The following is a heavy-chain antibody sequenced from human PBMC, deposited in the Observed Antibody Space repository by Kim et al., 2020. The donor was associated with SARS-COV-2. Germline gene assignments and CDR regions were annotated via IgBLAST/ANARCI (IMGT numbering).Heavy chain of an antibody. Sequence: YPDSVKGQFTIARDNSKNTLYLQMNSRRVEDTAVYHCVKRSSSVSYYFDSWGQGTLVTVSS. V-gene: IGHV3-23*01. CDR3: VKRSSSVSYYFDS. J-gene: IGHJ4*02. D-gene: IGHD6-19*01.